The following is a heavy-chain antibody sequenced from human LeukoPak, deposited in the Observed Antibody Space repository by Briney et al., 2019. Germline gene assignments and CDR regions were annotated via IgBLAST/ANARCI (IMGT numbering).Heavy chain of an antibody. V-gene: IGHV4-39*01. D-gene: IGHD2-2*03. CDR3: ASQPVVDIVVVPAALDY. J-gene: IGHJ4*02. CDR1: GGSISNNNYY. Sequence: SETLSLTCTVSGGSISNNNYYWGWIRQPPGKGLEWIGSIYYSGSTYYNPSLKSRVTISVDTSKNQFSLKLSSVTAADTAVYYCASQPVVDIVVVPAALDYWGQGTLVTVSS. CDR2: IYYSGST.